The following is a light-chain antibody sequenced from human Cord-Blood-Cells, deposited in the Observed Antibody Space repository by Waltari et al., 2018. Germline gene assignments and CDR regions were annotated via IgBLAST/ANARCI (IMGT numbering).Light chain of an antibody. V-gene: IGKV1-39*01. CDR2: AAS. CDR1: QSISSY. Sequence: DIQMTQSPPSLSASVGDTVTITCRASQSISSYLNWYQQKPGKAPKLLIYAASSLQSGVPSRFSGSGSGTDFTLTISSLQPEDFATYYCQQSYSTPRGFTFGPGTKVDIK. J-gene: IGKJ3*01. CDR3: QQSYSTPRGFT.